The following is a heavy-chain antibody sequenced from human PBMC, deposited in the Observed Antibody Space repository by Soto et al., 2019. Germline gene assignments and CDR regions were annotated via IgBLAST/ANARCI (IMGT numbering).Heavy chain of an antibody. J-gene: IGHJ4*02. D-gene: IGHD5-18*01. Sequence: NPSETLSLTCTVSGGSISNYYWSWIRQPPGKGLEWIGYVYSSGSTHYNPSLQSRVTISADTSKNQVSLKVNSVTAADTAVYYCARDHPHSYGVYYFDYWGQGTPVTVSS. CDR2: VYSSGST. CDR3: ARDHPHSYGVYYFDY. CDR1: GGSISNYY. V-gene: IGHV4-59*01.